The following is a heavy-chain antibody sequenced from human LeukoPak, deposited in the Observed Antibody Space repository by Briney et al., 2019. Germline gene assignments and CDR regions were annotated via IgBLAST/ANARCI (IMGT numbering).Heavy chain of an antibody. D-gene: IGHD3-9*01. J-gene: IGHJ4*02. CDR2: IYTSGST. CDR1: GGSISSGSYY. Sequence: SQTLSLTCTVSGGSISSGSYYWSWIRQPAGKGLEWIGRIYTSGSTNYNPSLKSRVTISVDTSKNQFSLKLSSVTAADTAVYYCARSGYYDILTGLLYFDYWGQGTLVTVPS. V-gene: IGHV4-61*02. CDR3: ARSGYYDILTGLLYFDY.